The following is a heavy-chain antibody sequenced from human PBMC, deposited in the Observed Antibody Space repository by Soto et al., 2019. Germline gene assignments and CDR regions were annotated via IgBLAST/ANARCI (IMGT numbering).Heavy chain of an antibody. CDR3: AGDPRRYCSSTSCLFDY. V-gene: IGHV3-20*01. CDR2: INWNGGST. Sequence: GGSLRLSCAASGFTFDDYGMSWVRQAPGKGLEWVSGINWNGGSTGYADSVKGRFTISRDNAKNSLYLQMNSLRAEDTALYHCAGDPRRYCSSTSCLFDYWGQGTLVTV. D-gene: IGHD2-2*01. CDR1: GFTFDDYG. J-gene: IGHJ4*02.